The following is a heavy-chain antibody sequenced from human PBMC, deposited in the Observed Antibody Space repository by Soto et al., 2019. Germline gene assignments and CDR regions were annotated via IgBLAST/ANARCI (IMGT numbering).Heavy chain of an antibody. V-gene: IGHV1-69*06. CDR3: AGAIIAVPGPNYYYYGMDV. D-gene: IGHD2-2*01. CDR1: GGTFSSYA. Sequence: QVQLVQSGAEVKKPGSSVKVSCKASGGTFSSYAISWVRQAPGQGLEWMGGIIPIFGTANYAQKVQGRVTITAAKSTRKAYMERSSLRSEDTAVYYCAGAIIAVPGPNYYYYGMDVWGQGTTVTVSS. CDR2: IIPIFGTA. J-gene: IGHJ6*02.